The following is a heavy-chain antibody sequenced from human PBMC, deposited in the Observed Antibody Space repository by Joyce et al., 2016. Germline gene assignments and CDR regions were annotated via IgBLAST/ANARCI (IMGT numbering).Heavy chain of an antibody. V-gene: IGHV3-21*01. CDR3: ARNSAPRASTYYGLDV. CDR1: GFTFSSYS. D-gene: IGHD5/OR15-5a*01. CDR2: ISSNRNYI. J-gene: IGHJ6*02. Sequence: EVQLVESGGGLVRPGGSLRLSCAASGFTFSSYSMNWVRQAPGKGLGWVSFISSNRNYIYYAYSVKGRFTISRDNAKSSLFLQMDSLRAEDTAVYYCARNSAPRASTYYGLDVWGQGTTVTVSS.